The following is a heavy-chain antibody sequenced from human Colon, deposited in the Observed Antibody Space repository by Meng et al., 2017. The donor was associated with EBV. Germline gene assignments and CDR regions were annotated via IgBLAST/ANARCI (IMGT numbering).Heavy chain of an antibody. V-gene: IGHV1-2*06. CDR1: GQTFTGYL. Sequence: QVQLLQSGAEVKKPGASVKVSCKTFGQTFTGYLMHWVRQAPGQGLEWMGRINPNSGVTNYAQKFQGRLTMTTDTSISTAYMELSDLRSDDTAVYYCARSYIVPTITYFDYWGQGTLVTVSS. J-gene: IGHJ4*02. D-gene: IGHD5-12*01. CDR2: INPNSGVT. CDR3: ARSYIVPTITYFDY.